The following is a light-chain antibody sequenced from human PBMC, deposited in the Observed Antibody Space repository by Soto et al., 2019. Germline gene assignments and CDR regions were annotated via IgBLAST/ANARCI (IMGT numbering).Light chain of an antibody. V-gene: IGLV1-47*01. J-gene: IGLJ3*02. CDR1: SSNIGSNY. CDR2: RNN. CDR3: ATWDDDLSGWV. Sequence: QSVLTQPPSASGTPGQRVTISCSGSSSNIGSNYVYWYQQFPGTAPKLLIYRNNQRPSGVPDRFSGSKSGTSASLAISGLRSEDEADYYCATWDDDLSGWVFGGGTKVTVL.